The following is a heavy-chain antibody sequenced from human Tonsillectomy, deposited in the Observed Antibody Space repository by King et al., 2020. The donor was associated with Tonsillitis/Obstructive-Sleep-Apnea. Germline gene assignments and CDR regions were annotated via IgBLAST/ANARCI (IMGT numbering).Heavy chain of an antibody. CDR2: INPNSGGT. J-gene: IGHJ3*02. D-gene: IGHD3-9*01. V-gene: IGHV1-2*06. CDR1: GYTFTGYY. Sequence: QLVQSGAEVKKPGASVKVSCKASGYTFTGYYMHWVRQAPGQGLEWMGRINPNSGGTNYAQKFQGRVTMTRDTSISTAYMELSRLRSDDTAVYYCARSDCFDWLLSDAFYIWGQGTMVTVSS. CDR3: ARSDCFDWLLSDAFYI.